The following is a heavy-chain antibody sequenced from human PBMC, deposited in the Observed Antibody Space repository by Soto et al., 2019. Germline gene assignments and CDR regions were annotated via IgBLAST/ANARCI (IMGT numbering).Heavy chain of an antibody. Sequence: KVSCKISLHTLTEFSIHWVLQMPGKGLEWMGIIYPGDSDTRYSPSFQGQVTISADKSISTAYLQWSSLKASDTAMYYCERHPYGDYDAMHVWGQGTTVTVSS. CDR3: ERHPYGDYDAMHV. CDR1: LHTLTEFS. J-gene: IGHJ6*02. D-gene: IGHD4-17*01. V-gene: IGHV5-51*01. CDR2: IYPGDSDT.